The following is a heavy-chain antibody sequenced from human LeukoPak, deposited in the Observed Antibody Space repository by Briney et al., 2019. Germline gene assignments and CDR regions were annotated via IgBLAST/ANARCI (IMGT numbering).Heavy chain of an antibody. J-gene: IGHJ6*02. CDR2: TYYRSKWYN. D-gene: IGHD6-13*01. CDR1: GDSVSSNSAA. V-gene: IGHV6-1*01. CDR3: ARDLLIAAAPGGYYGMDV. Sequence: PSQTLSLTCAISGDSVSSNSAAWNWIRQSPSRGLEWLGRTYYRSKWYNDYAVSVKSRITINPDTSKNQFSLQLSSVTPEDTAVYYCARDLLIAAAPGGYYGMDVWGQGTTVTVSS.